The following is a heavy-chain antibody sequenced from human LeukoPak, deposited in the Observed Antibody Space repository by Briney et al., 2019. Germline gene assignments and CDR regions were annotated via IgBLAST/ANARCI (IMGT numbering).Heavy chain of an antibody. CDR3: AKDRAGEAATDY. Sequence: GGSLRLSCAASGFTFSSYGMHWVRQAPGKGLEWVAVISYDGSNKYYADSVQGRFTISRDNSKNTLYLQMNSLRAEDTAVYYCAKDRAGEAATDYWGQGTLVTVSS. CDR1: GFTFSSYG. D-gene: IGHD6-25*01. V-gene: IGHV3-30*18. CDR2: ISYDGSNK. J-gene: IGHJ4*02.